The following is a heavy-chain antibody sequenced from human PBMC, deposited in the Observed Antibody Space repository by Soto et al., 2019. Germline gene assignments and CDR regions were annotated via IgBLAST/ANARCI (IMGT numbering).Heavy chain of an antibody. J-gene: IGHJ5*02. CDR3: ARFGQLWPLPSSLYWFDP. V-gene: IGHV4-61*01. CDR2: IYYSGST. CDR1: GGSVSSGSYY. Sequence: PSETLSLTCTVSGGSVSSGSYYWSWIRQPPGKGLEWIGYIYYSGSTNYNPSLKSRVTISVDTSKNQFSLKLSSVTAADTAVYYCARFGQLWPLPSSLYWFDPWGQGTLVTVSS. D-gene: IGHD5-18*01.